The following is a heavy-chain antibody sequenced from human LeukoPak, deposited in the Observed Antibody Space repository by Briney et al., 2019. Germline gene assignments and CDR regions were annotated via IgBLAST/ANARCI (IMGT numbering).Heavy chain of an antibody. CDR3: ARRIWGNYGSGTVPHYYGMDV. CDR2: ISASGSST. J-gene: IGHJ6*02. V-gene: IGHV3-23*01. Sequence: GGSLRLSCAASGNYWMHWVRQAPGKGLEWVLAISASGSSTYYADSVKGRFTISRDNSKNRLNLQMNSLRAEDTAVYYCARRIWGNYGSGTVPHYYGMDVWGQGTTVTVSS. CDR1: GNYW. D-gene: IGHD3-10*01.